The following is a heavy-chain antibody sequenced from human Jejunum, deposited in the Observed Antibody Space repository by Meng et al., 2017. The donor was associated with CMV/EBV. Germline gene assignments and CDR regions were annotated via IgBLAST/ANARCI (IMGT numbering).Heavy chain of an antibody. CDR1: GDSISTYY. V-gene: IGHV4-4*07. CDR2: ISSSGNT. D-gene: IGHD3-22*01. J-gene: IGHJ4*02. CDR3: ARGESRGYYYFDY. Sequence: QVHLQDSGPGLVRPAETLSFPCTVSGDSISTYYWSWIRQPAGKKLEWIGRISSSGNTNYAPSLKSRVIMSLDTSNNQFFLKLTSVTAADTALYYCARGESRGYYYFDYWGQGILVTVSS.